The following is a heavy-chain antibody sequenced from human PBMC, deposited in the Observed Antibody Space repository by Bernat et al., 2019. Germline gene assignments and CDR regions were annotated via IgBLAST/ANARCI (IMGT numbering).Heavy chain of an antibody. CDR1: GYTFTSYA. J-gene: IGHJ6*02. Sequence: QVQLVQSGAEVKKPGASVKVSCKASGYTFTSYAMHWVRQAPGQRLGWMGWINAGNGNTKYSQKFQGRVTITRDTSASTAYMELSSLRSEDTAVYYCARDLQQLVPYYYYGMDVWGQGTTVTVSS. V-gene: IGHV1-3*01. D-gene: IGHD6-13*01. CDR2: INAGNGNT. CDR3: ARDLQQLVPYYYYGMDV.